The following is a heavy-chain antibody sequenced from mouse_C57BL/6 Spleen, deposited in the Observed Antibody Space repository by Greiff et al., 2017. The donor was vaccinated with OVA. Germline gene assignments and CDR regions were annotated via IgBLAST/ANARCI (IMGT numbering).Heavy chain of an antibody. CDR2: IDPSDSYT. CDR3: ANIDY. CDR1: GYTFTSYW. Sequence: VQLQQPGAELVRPGTSVKLSCKASGYTFTSYWMHWVKQRPGQGLEWIGVIDPSDSYTNYNQKFKGKATLTVDTSSSTAYMQLSSLTSEDSAVYYCANIDYWGQGTTLTVSS. V-gene: IGHV1-59*01. J-gene: IGHJ2*01.